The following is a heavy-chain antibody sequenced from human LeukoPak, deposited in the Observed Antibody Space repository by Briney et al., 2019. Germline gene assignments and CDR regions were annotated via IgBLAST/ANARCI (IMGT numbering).Heavy chain of an antibody. J-gene: IGHJ4*02. V-gene: IGHV1-18*01. CDR2: ISAYNGNT. CDR1: GYTFTSYG. CDR3: ARGPEYCSSTSCYAGGSFY. D-gene: IGHD2-2*01. Sequence: PRASVKVSCKASGYTFTSYGISWVRQAPGQGLEWMGWISAYNGNTNYAQKLQGRVTMTTDTSTSTAYMELRSLRSDDTAVYYCARGPEYCSSTSCYAGGSFYWGQGTLVTVSS.